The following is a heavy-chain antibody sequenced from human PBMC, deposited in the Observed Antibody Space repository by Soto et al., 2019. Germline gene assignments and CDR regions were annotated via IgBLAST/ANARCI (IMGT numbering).Heavy chain of an antibody. V-gene: IGHV1-18*01. Sequence: QVQVVQSGDEVKKPGASVKVSCKASGYTFTNYGFSWVRQAPGQGLEWMGWISGYNGNTKYAEKFQGRVTMTTDTSTSTDHMELRSPRSDDTAVYYCAREGQAPYYYYGMDVWGQGTAVTVSS. CDR3: AREGQAPYYYYGMDV. CDR2: ISGYNGNT. CDR1: GYTFTNYG. J-gene: IGHJ6*02.